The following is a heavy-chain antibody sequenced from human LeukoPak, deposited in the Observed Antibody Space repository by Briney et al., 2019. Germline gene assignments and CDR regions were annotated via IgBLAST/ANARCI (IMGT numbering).Heavy chain of an antibody. D-gene: IGHD3-22*01. V-gene: IGHV3-21*01. J-gene: IGHJ4*02. CDR2: ISSSSIYI. CDR1: GFTFSSYS. Sequence: GGSLRLSCAASGFTFSSYSMNWVRQAPGKGLEWVSSISSSSIYIYYADSVKGRFTISRDNAKNSLYLQMSSLRAEDTAVYYCARVASSGYAFFDYWGQGTLVTVSS. CDR3: ARVASSGYAFFDY.